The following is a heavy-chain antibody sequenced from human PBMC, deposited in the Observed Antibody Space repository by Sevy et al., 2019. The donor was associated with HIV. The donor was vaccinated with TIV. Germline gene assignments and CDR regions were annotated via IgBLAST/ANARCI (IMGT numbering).Heavy chain of an antibody. V-gene: IGHV3-74*01. Sequence: GGSLRLSCTSPKFTFSTYWMHWVRQVPGKGLVWVSHINTDGSVTHYADSVKGRLTIYRDNVKSTVYLQMNSLRVEDTAVYYCARALGNWGGLWGRGTLVTVSS. D-gene: IGHD7-27*01. CDR3: ARALGNWGGL. J-gene: IGHJ4*02. CDR2: INTDGSVT. CDR1: KFTFSTYW.